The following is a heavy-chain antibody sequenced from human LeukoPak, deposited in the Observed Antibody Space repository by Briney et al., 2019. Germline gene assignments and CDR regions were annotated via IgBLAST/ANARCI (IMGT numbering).Heavy chain of an antibody. D-gene: IGHD2-2*01. CDR2: IRQDGSDK. J-gene: IGHJ3*02. CDR1: GFTFTTHW. Sequence: QTGGSLRLSCAASGFTFTTHWMSWVRQAPGKGLEWVANIRQDGSDKHYLESVKGRFTISRDNAKNSLYLQMNSLRAEDTAVYYCARLSDTEGSSTSYRASDIWGQGTLVTVSS. V-gene: IGHV3-7*01. CDR3: ARLSDTEGSSTSYRASDI.